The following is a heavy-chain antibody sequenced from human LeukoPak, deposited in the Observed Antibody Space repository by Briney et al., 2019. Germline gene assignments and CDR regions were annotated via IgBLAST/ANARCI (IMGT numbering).Heavy chain of an antibody. V-gene: IGHV3-21*01. CDR3: ARDSGGPYDSSGPDY. CDR2: IGSGSTYI. J-gene: IGHJ4*02. CDR1: GFTFSYYR. Sequence: GGSLRLSCAASGFTFSYYRMNWVRQAPGKGLEWVSSIGSGSTYIYYADSVKGRFTISRDNAKNSLYLQMNSLRAEDTAVYYCARDSGGPYDSSGPDYWGQGTLVTVSS. D-gene: IGHD3-22*01.